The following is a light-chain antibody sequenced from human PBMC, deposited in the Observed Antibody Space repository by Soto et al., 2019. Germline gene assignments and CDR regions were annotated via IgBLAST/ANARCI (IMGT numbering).Light chain of an antibody. CDR3: SSYAGNYSVI. V-gene: IGLV2-8*01. Sequence: QSALTQPPSASGSPGQSVTISCTGTSSDVGRFNYVSWYQLHPGKAPKLMIYEVSYRPSGVPDRFSGSKSGNMASLTVSGLQAEDEADYYCSSYAGNYSVIFGGGTKLTVL. J-gene: IGLJ2*01. CDR1: SSDVGRFNY. CDR2: EVS.